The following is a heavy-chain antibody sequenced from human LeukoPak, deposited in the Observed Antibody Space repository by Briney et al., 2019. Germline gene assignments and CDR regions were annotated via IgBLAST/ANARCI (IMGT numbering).Heavy chain of an antibody. Sequence: GGSLRLSCAASGFTVSSNYMSWVRQAPGKGLEWVSVIYSGGSTYYADSVKGRFTISRDNSKNTLYLQMNSLRAEDTAVYYCARDHTYYYGSGSYNSDAFDIWGQGTMVTVSS. CDR2: IYSGGST. J-gene: IGHJ3*02. V-gene: IGHV3-53*01. CDR3: ARDHTYYYGSGSYNSDAFDI. D-gene: IGHD3-10*01. CDR1: GFTVSSNY.